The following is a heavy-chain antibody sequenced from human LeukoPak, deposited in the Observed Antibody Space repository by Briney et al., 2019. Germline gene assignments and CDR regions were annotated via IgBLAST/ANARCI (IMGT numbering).Heavy chain of an antibody. CDR3: AASSWYENWFDP. D-gene: IGHD6-13*01. CDR1: GGPISSYY. CDR2: IYTSGST. J-gene: IGHJ5*02. Sequence: SETLSLTCTVSGGPISSYYWSWIRQPAGKGLEWIGRIYTSGSTNYNPSLKSRVTMSVDTSKNQFSLKLSSVTAADTAVYYCAASSWYENWFDPWGQGTLVTVSS. V-gene: IGHV4-4*07.